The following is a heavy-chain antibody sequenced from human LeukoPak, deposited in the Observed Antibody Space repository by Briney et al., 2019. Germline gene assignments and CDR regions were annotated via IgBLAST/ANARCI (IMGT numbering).Heavy chain of an antibody. CDR1: GGSFSGYY. J-gene: IGHJ6*02. CDR2: INHSGST. D-gene: IGHD3-3*01. Sequence: SETLSPTCAVYGGSFSGYYWNWIRQPPGKGLEWIGEINHSGSTNYNPSLKSRVTISVDTSKNQFSLKLSSVTAADTAVYYCARRSRRLRFLEWLSLYGMDVWGQGTTVTVSS. V-gene: IGHV4-34*01. CDR3: ARRSRRLRFLEWLSLYGMDV.